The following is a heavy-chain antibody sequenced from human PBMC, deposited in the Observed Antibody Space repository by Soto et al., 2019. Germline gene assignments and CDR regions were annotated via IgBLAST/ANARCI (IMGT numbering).Heavy chain of an antibody. D-gene: IGHD6-13*01. CDR2: IYYSGST. V-gene: IGHV4-59*01. CDR1: GGSISSYY. J-gene: IGHJ5*02. CDR3: ARTSAAAGTTNWFDP. Sequence: SETLSLTCTVSGGSISSYYWSWIRQPPGKGLEWIGYIYYSGSTNYNPSLKSRVTISVDTSKNQFSLKLSSVAAADTAVYYCARTSAAAGTTNWFDPWGQGTLVTVSS.